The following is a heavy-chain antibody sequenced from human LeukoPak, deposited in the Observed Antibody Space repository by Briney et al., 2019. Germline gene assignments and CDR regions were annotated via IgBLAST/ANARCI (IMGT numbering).Heavy chain of an antibody. CDR2: INPNSGGT. CDR1: GSTFTVYY. V-gene: IGHV1-2*02. CDR3: ARDRSGYCTNGVFSSHPYYYYYYMDV. J-gene: IGHJ6*03. D-gene: IGHD2-8*01. Sequence: ASVKVSCKASGSTFTVYYMHWVRQAPGQGLEWMGWINPNSGGTNYAQKFQGRVTMTRDTSISTAYMELSRLRSDDTAVYYCARDRSGYCTNGVFSSHPYYYYYYMDVWGKGTTVTVSS.